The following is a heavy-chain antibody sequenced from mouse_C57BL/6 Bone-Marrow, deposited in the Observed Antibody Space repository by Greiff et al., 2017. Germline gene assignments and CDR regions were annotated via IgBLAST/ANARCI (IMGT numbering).Heavy chain of an antibody. Sequence: EVKLMESGGGLVKPGGSLKLSCAASGFTFSDYGMHWVRQAPEKGLEWVAYISSGSSTIYYADTVNGRFTISRDNAKNTLFLQMTSLRSEDTARYYCARRLVFDYWGQGTTLTVSS. J-gene: IGHJ2*01. CDR1: GFTFSDYG. CDR2: ISSGSSTI. V-gene: IGHV5-17*01. CDR3: ARRLVFDY. D-gene: IGHD2-2*01.